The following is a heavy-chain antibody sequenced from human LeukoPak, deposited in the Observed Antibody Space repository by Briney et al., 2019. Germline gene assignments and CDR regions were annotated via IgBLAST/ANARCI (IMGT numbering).Heavy chain of an antibody. CDR3: ARNERSGYSSSWYVGPFDY. CDR1: GGSISSSSYY. Sequence: SETLSLTCTVSGGSISSSSYYWGWIRRPPGKGLEWIGSIYYSGSTYYNPSLKSRVTISVDTSKNQFSLKLSSVTAADTAVYYCARNERSGYSSSWYVGPFDYWGQGTLVTVSS. CDR2: IYYSGST. J-gene: IGHJ4*02. V-gene: IGHV4-39*07. D-gene: IGHD6-13*01.